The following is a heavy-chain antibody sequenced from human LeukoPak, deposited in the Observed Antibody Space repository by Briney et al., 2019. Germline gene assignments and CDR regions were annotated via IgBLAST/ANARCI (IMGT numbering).Heavy chain of an antibody. D-gene: IGHD4-23*01. CDR1: GFTFSNDA. CDR3: ATDYGGNSDAFDI. CDR2: ISGSGTST. V-gene: IGHV3-23*01. Sequence: PGGSLRLSCAASGFTFSNDAMSWVRQAPGKGLEWVSCISGSGTSTNYADSVKGRFTISRDNSRNTLYLWMNSLSAEDTALYSCATDYGGNSDAFDIWGQGTVVTVSS. J-gene: IGHJ3*02.